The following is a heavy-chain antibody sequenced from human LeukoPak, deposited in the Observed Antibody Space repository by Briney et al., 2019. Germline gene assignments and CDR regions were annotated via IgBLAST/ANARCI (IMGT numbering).Heavy chain of an antibody. Sequence: GGSLRLSCAASEFTFSSFAMSWVRQAPGKGLEWVSRVSGSGGSTCYADSVKGRFSISRDNSNNTLYLQMNSLRAEDTAVYYCARDSSGYGSFDCWGRGTLVTVSS. D-gene: IGHD3-22*01. CDR3: ARDSSGYGSFDC. CDR1: EFTFSSFA. CDR2: VSGSGGST. J-gene: IGHJ4*02. V-gene: IGHV3-23*01.